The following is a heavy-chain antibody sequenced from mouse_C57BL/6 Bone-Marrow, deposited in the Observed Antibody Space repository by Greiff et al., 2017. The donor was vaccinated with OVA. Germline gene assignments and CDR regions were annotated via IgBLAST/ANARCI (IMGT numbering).Heavy chain of an antibody. CDR1: GYTFTSYW. CDR2: IDPSDSYT. Sequence: QVHVKQPGAELVKPGASVKLSCKASGYTFTSYWMQWVKQRPGQGLEWIGEIDPSDSYTNYNQKFKGKATLTVDTSSSTAYMQLSSLTSEDSAVYYWARSVDGYGGSWGQGTLVTVSA. CDR3: ARSVDGYGGS. V-gene: IGHV1-50*01. D-gene: IGHD2-2*01. J-gene: IGHJ3*01.